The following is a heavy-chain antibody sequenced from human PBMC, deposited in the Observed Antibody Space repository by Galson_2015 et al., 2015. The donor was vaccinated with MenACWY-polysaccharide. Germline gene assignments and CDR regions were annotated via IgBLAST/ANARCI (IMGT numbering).Heavy chain of an antibody. Sequence: SVKVSCKASGYTFTDYYIHWVRQAPGQGLEWMGRINPNSGGTNFAQKFQDRVTMTRDTFISTAYMELSRLRSDDTALYYCARGGSAYDYDYWGQGTLVTVSS. CDR1: GYTFTDYY. CDR2: INPNSGGT. V-gene: IGHV1-2*06. CDR3: ARGGSAYDYDY. J-gene: IGHJ4*02. D-gene: IGHD3-22*01.